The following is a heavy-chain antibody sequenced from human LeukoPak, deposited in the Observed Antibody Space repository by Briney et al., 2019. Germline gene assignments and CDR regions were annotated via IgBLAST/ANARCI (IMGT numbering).Heavy chain of an antibody. CDR3: ARGPPYCSGGSCYLNWFDP. J-gene: IGHJ5*02. CDR2: INHSGST. V-gene: IGHV4-34*01. D-gene: IGHD2-15*01. Sequence: PSETLSLTCAVYGGSFSGYYWSWIRQPPGKGLEWIGEINHSGSTNYNPSLKSRVTISVDTSKNQLSLKLSSVTAADTAAYYCARGPPYCSGGSCYLNWFDPWGQGTLVTVSS. CDR1: GGSFSGYY.